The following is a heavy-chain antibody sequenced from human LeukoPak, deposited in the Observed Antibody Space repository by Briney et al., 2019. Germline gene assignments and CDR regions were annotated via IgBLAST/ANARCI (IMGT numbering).Heavy chain of an antibody. CDR3: AREVGIGGHFDY. CDR2: INHSGST. J-gene: IGHJ4*02. Sequence: SETLSLTCAVYGGSFSGYYWSWIRQPPGKGLEWIGEINHSGSTNYNPSLKSRVTISVDTSKNQFSLKLSSVTAADTAVYYCAREVGIGGHFDYWGRGTPVTVSS. D-gene: IGHD1-26*01. V-gene: IGHV4-34*01. CDR1: GGSFSGYY.